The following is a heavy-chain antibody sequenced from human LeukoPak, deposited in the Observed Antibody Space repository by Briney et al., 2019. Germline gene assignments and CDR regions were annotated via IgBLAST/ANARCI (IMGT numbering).Heavy chain of an antibody. D-gene: IGHD3-3*01. Sequence: GGSLRLSCTASGFTLSNSDMNWVRQAPGKGLEWVSSIRGSGYYAEYTDSVKGRFTISRDNSRNTLFLQLNSLRADDTALYYCAKCAKTPKGGSGWCNWFDAWGQGTLVTVSS. CDR3: AKCAKTPKGGSGWCNWFDA. J-gene: IGHJ5*02. CDR2: IRGSGYYA. CDR1: GFTLSNSD. V-gene: IGHV3-23*01.